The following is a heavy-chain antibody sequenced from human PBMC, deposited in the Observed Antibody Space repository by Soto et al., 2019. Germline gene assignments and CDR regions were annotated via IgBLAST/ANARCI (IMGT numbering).Heavy chain of an antibody. CDR2: IYHSGNT. CDR1: GDSIGSSTNY. J-gene: IGHJ4*02. D-gene: IGHD5-18*01. V-gene: IGHV4-39*01. Sequence: XGTLSLTFSVSGDSIGSSTNYWGWIRQPPGKGLEWIGTIYHSGNTYYNPTLKSRVAISVDMSKNQFSLRLNSVTAADTAVYYCARHEWLQLWLVTEYWGQGALVTVSS. CDR3: ARHEWLQLWLVTEY.